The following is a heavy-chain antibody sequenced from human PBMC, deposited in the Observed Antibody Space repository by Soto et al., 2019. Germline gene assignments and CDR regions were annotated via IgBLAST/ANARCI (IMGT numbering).Heavy chain of an antibody. CDR1: GFTFSSYA. J-gene: IGHJ6*02. Sequence: HPGGSLRLSCAASGFTFSSYAMTWVRQAPGKGLEWVSGISATGGATYYADSVKGRFTISRDNSKSTLYLQMNSLRAEDTALYFCAQSWSGSTSGRVDVWGQGTTVTVS. D-gene: IGHD3-3*01. CDR3: AQSWSGSTSGRVDV. CDR2: ISATGGAT. V-gene: IGHV3-23*01.